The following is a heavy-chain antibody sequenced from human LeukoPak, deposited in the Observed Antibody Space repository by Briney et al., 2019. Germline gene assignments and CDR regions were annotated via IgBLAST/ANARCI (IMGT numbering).Heavy chain of an antibody. Sequence: ASVKVSCKASGYTFTSYGISWVRQAPGQGLEWMGWINPNSGGTNYAQKFQGRVTMTRDTSISTAYMELSRLRSDDTAVYYCARDLRQLVVYAYWGQGTLVTVSS. V-gene: IGHV1-2*02. D-gene: IGHD6-13*01. CDR1: GYTFTSYG. J-gene: IGHJ4*02. CDR2: INPNSGGT. CDR3: ARDLRQLVVYAY.